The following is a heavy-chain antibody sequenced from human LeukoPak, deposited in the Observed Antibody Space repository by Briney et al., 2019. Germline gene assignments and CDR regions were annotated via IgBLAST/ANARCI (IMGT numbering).Heavy chain of an antibody. Sequence: PGGSLRLSCAVSGFNFSNAWMGRVRQAPGWGLECIGRNKSKNDGGTTDYAVIMKGRCTISSDDSKNTLYLQMNSLKTEDTAVYYCTTLHFWSGYYTFYNWFDPWGQGTLVTVSS. D-gene: IGHD3-3*02. CDR2: NKSKNDGGTT. J-gene: IGHJ5*02. V-gene: IGHV3-15*01. CDR3: TTLHFWSGYYTFYNWFDP. CDR1: GFNFSNAW.